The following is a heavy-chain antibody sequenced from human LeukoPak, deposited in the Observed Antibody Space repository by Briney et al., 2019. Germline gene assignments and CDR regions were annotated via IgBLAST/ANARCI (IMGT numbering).Heavy chain of an antibody. CDR1: GFTFSNAW. CDR2: IYYSGNA. V-gene: IGHV4-59*08. D-gene: IGHD6-13*01. J-gene: IGHJ4*02. CDR3: ARRGGSWTFDY. Sequence: GSLRLSCAASGFTFSNAWMSWIRQPPGKGLEWVGYIYYSGNAIYNPFLKSRATIAIETSKNQFSLKLSSVTAADTAVYYCARRGGSWTFDYWGQGTLVTVSS.